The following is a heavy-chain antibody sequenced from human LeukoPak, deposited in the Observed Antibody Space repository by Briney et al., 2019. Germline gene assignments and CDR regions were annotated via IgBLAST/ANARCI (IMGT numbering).Heavy chain of an antibody. V-gene: IGHV1-46*01. CDR1: GYTFTSYY. J-gene: IGHJ4*02. CDR3: TRVRDSSWGSTSFDY. Sequence: ASVKVSCKASGYTFTSYYIHWVRQAPGQGLEWMGIINPSAGTTNYAQKSQDRVTMTGDTSTSTVYMELNSLTSDDTAVYYCTRVRDSSWGSTSFDYWGQGTLVTVTS. CDR2: INPSAGTT. D-gene: IGHD6-13*01.